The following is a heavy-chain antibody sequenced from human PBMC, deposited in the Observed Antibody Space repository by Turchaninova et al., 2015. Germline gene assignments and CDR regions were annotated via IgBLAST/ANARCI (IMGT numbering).Heavy chain of an antibody. CDR2: IYHSGNT. J-gene: IGHJ4*02. CDR1: GGHSKHGNW. Sequence: VQLHDSGPGLVNPSGTLSLPWSFPGGHSKHGNWGSWGPQPPGKGLEWIGEIYHSGNTNYNPSLKSRVTISVDKSKNQFSLKLSSVTAADTAVYYCARAKPAGRRYYFDYWGQGTLVTVSS. CDR3: ARAKPAGRRYYFDY. D-gene: IGHD6-13*01. V-gene: IGHV4-4*02.